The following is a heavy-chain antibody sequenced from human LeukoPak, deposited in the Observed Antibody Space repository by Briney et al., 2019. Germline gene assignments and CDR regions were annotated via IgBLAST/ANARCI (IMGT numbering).Heavy chain of an antibody. J-gene: IGHJ4*02. CDR2: LNHSGST. CDR3: ARQGPTLYYDILTGYYHTGALDY. CDR1: GGSFSGYY. Sequence: PSETLSLTCAVYGGSFSGYYWSWIRQPPGKGLEWIGELNHSGSTNYNPSLKSRVTISVDTSKNQFSLKLSSVTAADTAVYYCARQGPTLYYDILTGYYHTGALDYWGQGTLVTVSS. D-gene: IGHD3-9*01. V-gene: IGHV4-34*01.